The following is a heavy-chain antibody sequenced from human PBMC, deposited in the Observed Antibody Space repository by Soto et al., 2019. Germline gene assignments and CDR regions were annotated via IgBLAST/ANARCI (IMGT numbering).Heavy chain of an antibody. CDR2: IWYDGSNK. D-gene: IGHD2-15*01. J-gene: IGHJ4*02. V-gene: IGHV3-33*01. Sequence: PGGSLRLSCAASGFTFSSYGMHWVRQAPGKGLEWVAVIWYDGSNKYYADSVKGRFTISRDNSKNTLYLQMNSLRAEDTAVYYCARDRSVVASFDYWGQGTLVTVSS. CDR3: ARDRSVVASFDY. CDR1: GFTFSSYG.